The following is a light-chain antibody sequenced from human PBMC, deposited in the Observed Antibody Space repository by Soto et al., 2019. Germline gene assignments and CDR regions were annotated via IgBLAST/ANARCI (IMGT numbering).Light chain of an antibody. CDR1: QSVSSN. V-gene: IGKV3D-15*03. CDR3: QRYTSSSWT. Sequence: DIVMTQSPATLSVSPGERATLSCRASQSVSSNLAWYHQKPGQAPRLLIYSTSIRSTGIPDRFSGSGSGTEFTLTISILEPEDFAVYYCQRYTSSSWTFGQGTKVDI. CDR2: STS. J-gene: IGKJ1*01.